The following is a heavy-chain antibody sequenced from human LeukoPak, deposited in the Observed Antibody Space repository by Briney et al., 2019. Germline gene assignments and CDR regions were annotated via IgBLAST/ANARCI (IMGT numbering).Heavy chain of an antibody. Sequence: SETLSLTCTVSGGPISSYYWSWIRQPPGKGLEWIGYIYYSGSTNYNPSLKSRVTISVDTSKNQFSLKLSSVTAADTAVYYCARGSSGWYSLDYWGQGTLVTVSS. CDR3: ARGSSGWYSLDY. CDR2: IYYSGST. D-gene: IGHD6-19*01. J-gene: IGHJ4*02. V-gene: IGHV4-59*01. CDR1: GGPISSYY.